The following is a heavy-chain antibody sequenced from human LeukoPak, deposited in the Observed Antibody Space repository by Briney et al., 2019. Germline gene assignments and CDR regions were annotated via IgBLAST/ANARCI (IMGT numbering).Heavy chain of an antibody. J-gene: IGHJ4*02. CDR3: ARDLSSTSNWEFDY. V-gene: IGHV1-2*06. Sequence: GASVKVSCKTSVYTFIDYFIHWVRQAPGQGLEWMGRLNPNNGYTFYTEEFQGRVTMTSDTSISTAYMELTGLTSDDTALYYCARDLSSTSNWEFDYWGQGTLVTVSS. CDR2: LNPNNGYT. D-gene: IGHD7-27*01. CDR1: VYTFIDYF.